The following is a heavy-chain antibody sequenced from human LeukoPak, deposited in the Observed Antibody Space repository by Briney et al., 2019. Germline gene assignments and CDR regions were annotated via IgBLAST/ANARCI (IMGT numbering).Heavy chain of an antibody. V-gene: IGHV1-18*01. CDR1: GYTFTRDG. CDR3: ARVSERFLEWLLGNYYYMDV. Sequence: ASVKVSCKVSGYTFTRDGVTWVRQAPGQGLEWMGWISAYNARTNYSQKFQGRVTMTTDTPTSTAYMELRSLRSDDTAVYYCARVSERFLEWLLGNYYYMDVWGKGTTVTVSS. J-gene: IGHJ6*03. D-gene: IGHD3-3*01. CDR2: ISAYNART.